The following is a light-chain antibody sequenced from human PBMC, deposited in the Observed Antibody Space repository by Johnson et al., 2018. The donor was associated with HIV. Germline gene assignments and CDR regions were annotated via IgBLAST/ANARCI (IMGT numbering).Light chain of an antibody. CDR1: SSNIGNNY. V-gene: IGLV1-51*02. CDR2: ENN. J-gene: IGLJ1*01. CDR3: GTWDSSLSACF. Sequence: QSVLTQPPSVSAAPGQKVTISCSGSSSNIGNNYVSWYQQLPGTAPKLLIYENNKRPSGIPDRFSGSKSGTSATLGITGLQTGDEADYYCGTWDSSLSACFCGTGTKVTVL.